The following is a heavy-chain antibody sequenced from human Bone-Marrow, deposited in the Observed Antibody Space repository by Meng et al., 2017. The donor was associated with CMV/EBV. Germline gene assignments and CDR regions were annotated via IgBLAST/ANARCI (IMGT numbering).Heavy chain of an antibody. J-gene: IGHJ3*02. Sequence: GSLRLSCTVSGGSISSSSYYWGWIRQPPGKGLEWIGSIYYSGSTCYNPSLKSRVTISVDTSKNQFSLKLSSVTAADTAVYYCAMMGGHAFDIWGQGTMVTVSS. CDR1: GGSISSSSYY. CDR2: IYYSGST. CDR3: AMMGGHAFDI. V-gene: IGHV4-39*01. D-gene: IGHD1-26*01.